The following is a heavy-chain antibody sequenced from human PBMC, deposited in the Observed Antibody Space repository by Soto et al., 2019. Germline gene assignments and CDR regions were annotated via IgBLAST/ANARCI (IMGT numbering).Heavy chain of an antibody. Sequence: QVQLVESGGGVVQPGRSLRLSCAASGFTFSSYAMHWVRQAPGKGLEWVAVISYDGSNKYYADSVKGRFTISRDNSKNKLYLQMNSLRAEDKAGYYCARERVIVVVETLDYWGQGTLVTVSS. V-gene: IGHV3-30-3*01. CDR3: ARERVIVVVETLDY. CDR1: GFTFSSYA. J-gene: IGHJ4*02. D-gene: IGHD3-22*01. CDR2: ISYDGSNK.